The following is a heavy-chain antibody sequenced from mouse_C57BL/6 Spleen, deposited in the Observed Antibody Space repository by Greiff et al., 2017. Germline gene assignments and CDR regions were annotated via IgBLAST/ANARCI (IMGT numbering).Heavy chain of an antibody. CDR3: ARLTTVVGEGMDY. V-gene: IGHV1-61*01. CDR2: IYPSDSET. D-gene: IGHD1-1*01. CDR1: GYTFTSYW. Sequence: QVQLQQPGAELVRPGSSVKLSCKASGYTFTSYWMDWVKQRPGQGLEWIGNIYPSDSETHYNQKFKDKATLTVDKSSSTAYMQLSSLTSEDSAVYYCARLTTVVGEGMDYWGQGTSVTVSS. J-gene: IGHJ4*01.